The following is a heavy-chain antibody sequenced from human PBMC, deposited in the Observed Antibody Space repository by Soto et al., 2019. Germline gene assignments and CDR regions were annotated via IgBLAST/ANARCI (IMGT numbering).Heavy chain of an antibody. D-gene: IGHD3-16*02. CDR2: ISGSGGST. J-gene: IGHJ6*02. CDR1: GFTFSSYA. V-gene: IGHV3-23*01. Sequence: HPGGSLRLSCAASGFTFSSYAMSWVRQAPGKGLEWVSAISGSGGSTYYADSVKGRFTISRDNSKNTLYLQMNSLRAEDTAVYYCAKHSELRLGELSFLFRPLFSPGMDVWGQGTTVTVSS. CDR3: AKHSELRLGELSFLFRPLFSPGMDV.